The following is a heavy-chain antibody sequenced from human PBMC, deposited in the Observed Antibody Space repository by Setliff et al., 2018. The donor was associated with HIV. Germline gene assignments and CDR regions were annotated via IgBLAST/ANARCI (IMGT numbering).Heavy chain of an antibody. Sequence: ASVKVSCKASGYTFTSYPMHWVRQAPGQGLEWMGIINPSGGSTSYAQKFQGRVTMTRDTSTSTVYMELSSLRSEDTAVYYCARDATMVRGVEYFDYWGQGTLVTVSS. V-gene: IGHV1-46*01. D-gene: IGHD3-10*01. CDR3: ARDATMVRGVEYFDY. J-gene: IGHJ4*02. CDR2: INPSGGST. CDR1: GYTFTSYP.